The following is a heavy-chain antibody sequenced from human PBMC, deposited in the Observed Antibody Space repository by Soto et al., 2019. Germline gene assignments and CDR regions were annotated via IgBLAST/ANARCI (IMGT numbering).Heavy chain of an antibody. J-gene: IGHJ6*02. CDR3: ARDRRQGIAVAGADYYYYGMDV. D-gene: IGHD6-19*01. Sequence: SVKVSCTASGGTFSSYAISWVRQAPGQGLEWMGGIIPIFGTANYAQKFQGRVTITADESTSTAYMELSSLRSEDTAVYYCARDRRQGIAVAGADYYYYGMDVWGQGTTVTVSS. V-gene: IGHV1-69*13. CDR2: IIPIFGTA. CDR1: GGTFSSYA.